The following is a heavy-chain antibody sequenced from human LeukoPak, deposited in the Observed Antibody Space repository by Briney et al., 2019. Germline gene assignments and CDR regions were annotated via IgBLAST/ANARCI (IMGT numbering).Heavy chain of an antibody. D-gene: IGHD7-27*01. Sequence: GGSLRLSCAASGFTFSSYGMHWIRQAPGKGLEWVAFIRCDGSNKYYADSVKGRFTISRDNSKNTLYLQMNSLRAEDTAVYYCVRWGYAFDIWGQGTMVTVSS. J-gene: IGHJ3*02. CDR3: VRWGYAFDI. CDR1: GFTFSSYG. CDR2: IRCDGSNK. V-gene: IGHV3-30*02.